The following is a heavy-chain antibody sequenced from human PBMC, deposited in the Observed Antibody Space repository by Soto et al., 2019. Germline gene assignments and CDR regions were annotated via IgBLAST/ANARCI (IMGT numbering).Heavy chain of an antibody. V-gene: IGHV5-51*01. CDR1: GYRFTSYW. CDR3: ARWKYDRSGYYGHYGMDV. Sequence: PGESLKISCKGSGYRFTSYWIGWVRQMPGKGLEWMGIIYPGDSDIRYSPSFQGQVTISADKSISTAYLQWSSLKASDTAMYFCARWKYDRSGYYGHYGMDVWDQGTTVTVSS. J-gene: IGHJ6*02. CDR2: IYPGDSDI. D-gene: IGHD3-22*01.